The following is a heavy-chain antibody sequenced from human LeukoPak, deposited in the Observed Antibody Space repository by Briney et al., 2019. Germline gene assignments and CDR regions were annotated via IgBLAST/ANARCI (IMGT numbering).Heavy chain of an antibody. CDR1: GGTFSSYT. CDR3: ARNVLRYFDPGRYYYGMDV. Sequence: GSSVKVSCKASGGTFSSYTISWVRQAPGQGLEWMGRIIPIFGTANYAQKFQGRVTITADKSTSTAYMELSSLRSEDTAVYYCARNVLRYFDPGRYYYGMDVWGQGTTVTVSS. V-gene: IGHV1-69*08. D-gene: IGHD3-9*01. CDR2: IIPIFGTA. J-gene: IGHJ6*02.